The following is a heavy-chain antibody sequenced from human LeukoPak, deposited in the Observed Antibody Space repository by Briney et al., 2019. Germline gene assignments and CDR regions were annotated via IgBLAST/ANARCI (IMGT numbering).Heavy chain of an antibody. CDR3: ARDYDFWSGPQGNYFYIMDV. V-gene: IGHV1-2*02. Sequence: ASVKLSCKASGYTFTRNFVHWLRQAPGQGLEWMGWINHRRNDARYAQKFQGRVAITRDTSINTAYMELSRLRSDDTAVYYCARDYDFWSGPQGNYFYIMDVWGTGTTVPV. CDR2: INHRRNDA. D-gene: IGHD3-3*01. CDR1: GYTFTRNF. J-gene: IGHJ6*04.